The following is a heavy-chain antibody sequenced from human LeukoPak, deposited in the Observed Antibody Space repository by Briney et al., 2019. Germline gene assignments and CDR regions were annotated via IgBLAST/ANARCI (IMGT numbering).Heavy chain of an antibody. V-gene: IGHV4-34*01. CDR1: GGSFSGYY. CDR2: INHSGST. Sequence: PSETLSLTCAVYGGSFSGYYWSWIRQPPGKGLEWIGEINHSGSTNYNPSLKSRVTISVDTSKSQFSLKLSSVTAADTAVYYCARGPGYYYGMDVWGKGTTVTVSS. J-gene: IGHJ6*04. CDR3: ARGPGYYYGMDV.